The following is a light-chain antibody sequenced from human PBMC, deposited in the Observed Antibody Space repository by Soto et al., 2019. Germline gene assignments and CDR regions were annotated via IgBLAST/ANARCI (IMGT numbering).Light chain of an antibody. V-gene: IGKV1-5*01. CDR1: QSISDW. CDR2: DAS. CDR3: QQHNSSPWT. J-gene: IGKJ1*01. Sequence: DIQMTQSPSTLSASVGDGVTITCRASQSISDWLAWFQQKPGKAPKVLIYDASTLESGVPSRFSGSGSGTEFTLTISSLQPEDSATYYCQQHNSSPWTFGQGTRVEIK.